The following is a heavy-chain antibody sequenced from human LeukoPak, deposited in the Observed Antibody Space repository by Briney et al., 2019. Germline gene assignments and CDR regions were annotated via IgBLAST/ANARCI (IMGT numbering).Heavy chain of an antibody. CDR3: AREFVNGYSYGINDAFDI. CDR2: IYYSGST. V-gene: IGHV4-39*07. J-gene: IGHJ3*02. Sequence: SETLSLTCTVSGGSISSSSYYWGWIRQPPGKGLEWIGSIYYSGSTYYNPSLKSRVTISVDTSKNQFSLKLSSVTAADTAVYYCAREFVNGYSYGINDAFDIWGQGTMVTVSS. CDR1: GGSISSSSYY. D-gene: IGHD5-18*01.